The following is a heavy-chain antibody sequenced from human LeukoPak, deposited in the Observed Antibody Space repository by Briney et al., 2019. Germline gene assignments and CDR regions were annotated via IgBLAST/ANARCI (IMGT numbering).Heavy chain of an antibody. CDR3: ARDQDGYNWAPDY. V-gene: IGHV1-69*13. CDR2: IIPIFGTA. J-gene: IGHJ4*02. CDR1: GGTFSSYA. Sequence: SVKVSCKASGGTFSSYAISWVRQAPGQGLEWMGGIIPIFGTANYAQKFQGRVTITADESTSTAYMELSSLRSEDTAVYYCARDQDGYNWAPDYWGQGTPVTVSS. D-gene: IGHD5-24*01.